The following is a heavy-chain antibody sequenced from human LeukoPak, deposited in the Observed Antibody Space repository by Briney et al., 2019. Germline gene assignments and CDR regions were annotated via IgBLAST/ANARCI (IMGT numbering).Heavy chain of an antibody. D-gene: IGHD3-3*01. J-gene: IGHJ5*02. CDR3: ARDRGQTDFWSGVNWFDP. CDR2: IIPIFGTA. Sequence: SVKVSCKASGGTFSSYAISWVRQAPGQGLEWMGRIIPIFGTANYAQKFQGRVTITTDESTSTAYMELSSLRSEDTAVYYCARDRGQTDFWSGVNWFDPWGQGTLVTVSS. CDR1: GGTFSSYA. V-gene: IGHV1-69*05.